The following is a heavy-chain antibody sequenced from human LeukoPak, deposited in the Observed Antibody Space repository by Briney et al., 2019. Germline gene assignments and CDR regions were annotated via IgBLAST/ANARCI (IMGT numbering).Heavy chain of an antibody. V-gene: IGHV4-59*01. J-gene: IGHJ5*02. D-gene: IGHD3-10*02. Sequence: PSETLSLTCTVSGDSISSYYWSWIRQPPGKGLEWIGYIYYSGSTNYNPSLKSRVTISVDTSKNQFSLKLSSVTAADTAVYYCARDGGLYYYDRGGWFDPWGQGTLVTVSS. CDR2: IYYSGST. CDR1: GDSISSYY. CDR3: ARDGGLYYYDRGGWFDP.